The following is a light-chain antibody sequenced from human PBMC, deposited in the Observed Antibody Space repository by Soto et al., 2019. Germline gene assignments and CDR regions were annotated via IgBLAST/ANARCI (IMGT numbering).Light chain of an antibody. CDR2: DAS. J-gene: IGKJ2*01. CDR3: QQYNSYPYT. Sequence: DIQMTQSPSTLSASVGDMVTITCRASQSTSSWLAWYQQKPGKAPKLLIYDASSLESGVPSRFSGSGSGTEFTLTISSLQPDDFATYYCQQYNSYPYTFGQGTKLEIK. V-gene: IGKV1-5*01. CDR1: QSTSSW.